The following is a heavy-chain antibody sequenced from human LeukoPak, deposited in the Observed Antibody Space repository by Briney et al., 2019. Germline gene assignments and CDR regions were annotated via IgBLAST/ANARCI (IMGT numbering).Heavy chain of an antibody. J-gene: IGHJ4*02. V-gene: IGHV4-39*07. CDR2: INHSGST. CDR3: ARVKKSSVRHYGDYVLYFDY. Sequence: SETLSLTCTVSGGSISSGDYYWSWIRQPPGKGLEWIGEINHSGSTNYNPSLKSRVTISVDTSKNQFSLKLSSVTAADTAVYYCARVKKSSVRHYGDYVLYFDYWGQGTLVTVSS. D-gene: IGHD4-17*01. CDR1: GGSISSGDYY.